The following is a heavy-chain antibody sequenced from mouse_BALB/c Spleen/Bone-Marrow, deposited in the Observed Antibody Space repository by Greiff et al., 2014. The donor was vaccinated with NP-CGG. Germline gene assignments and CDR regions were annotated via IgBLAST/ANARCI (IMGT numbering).Heavy chain of an antibody. D-gene: IGHD1-1*01. V-gene: IGHV14-3*02. CDR1: GFNIKDTF. CDR2: IDPANGDT. CDR3: TKPSFYYGSSYWYFDV. J-gene: IGHJ1*01. Sequence: DVQLVESGAELVKPGASVKLSCTASGFNIKDTFMHWVKQRPEQGLEWIGRIDPANGDTKYDPKFQGKATITADTSSNTAYLQLSSLTSEDTAVYYCTKPSFYYGSSYWYFDVWGAGTTVTVPS.